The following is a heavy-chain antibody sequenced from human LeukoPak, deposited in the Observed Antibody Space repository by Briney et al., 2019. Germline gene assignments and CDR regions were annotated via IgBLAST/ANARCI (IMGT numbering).Heavy chain of an antibody. Sequence: SGESLKISCKGSGYSFTSYWISWVRQMPGKGLEWMGRIDPSDSYTNYSPSFQGHVTISADKSISTAYLQWSSLKASDTAMYYCERHLKVSDNPGEDYWGQGTLVTVSS. J-gene: IGHJ4*02. CDR1: GYSFTSYW. D-gene: IGHD1-1*01. CDR3: ERHLKVSDNPGEDY. V-gene: IGHV5-10-1*01. CDR2: IDPSDSYT.